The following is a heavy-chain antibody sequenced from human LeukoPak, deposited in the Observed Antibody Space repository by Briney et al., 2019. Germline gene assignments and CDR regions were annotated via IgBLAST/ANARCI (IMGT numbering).Heavy chain of an antibody. CDR3: ARRGDCSDY. Sequence: ASVKVSSKASAGTFSSYAISWLRQPPGQGLVWMGRIIPILGIANYAPKFQGRVTITADKSTSTSYMELSSLRSEDTAVYYCARRGDCSDYWGQGTLVTVSS. D-gene: IGHD2-21*02. V-gene: IGHV1-69*04. CDR2: IIPILGIA. J-gene: IGHJ4*02. CDR1: AGTFSSYA.